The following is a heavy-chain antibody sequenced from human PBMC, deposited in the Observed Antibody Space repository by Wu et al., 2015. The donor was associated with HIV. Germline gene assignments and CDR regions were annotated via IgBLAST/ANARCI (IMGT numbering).Heavy chain of an antibody. J-gene: IGHJ3*01. Sequence: QVHLVQSGAEVRKPGSSVKVSCKASGDTFASYSIAWVRQAPGQGLEWMGGINPVFGTTNYAQRFQGRVTITTDRSTDTAYMELTGLRFEDTAIYYCARPSDMVRGNYGPTGDAYDVWGLGTLVIVSS. CDR3: ARPSDMVRGNYGPTGDAYDV. CDR2: INPVFGTT. CDR1: GDTFASYS. D-gene: IGHD3-10*01. V-gene: IGHV1-69*05.